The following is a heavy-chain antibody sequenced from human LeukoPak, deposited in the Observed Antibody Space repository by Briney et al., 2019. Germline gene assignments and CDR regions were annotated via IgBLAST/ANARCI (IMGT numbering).Heavy chain of an antibody. D-gene: IGHD1-26*01. J-gene: IGHJ5*02. CDR1: GGSISGNY. CDR2: IHSSGYT. Sequence: PSETLSLTCTVSGGSISGNYWSWIRQPPGQGLEWIAYIHSSGYTNYNPSLKSRVTISVDTSKNQFSLKLSSVTAADTAVYYCARHTQGGKSWFDPWGQGTLVTVSS. V-gene: IGHV4-4*09. CDR3: ARHTQGGKSWFDP.